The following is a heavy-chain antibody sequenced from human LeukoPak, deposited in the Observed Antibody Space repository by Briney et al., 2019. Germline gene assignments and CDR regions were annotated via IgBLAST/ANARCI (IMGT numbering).Heavy chain of an antibody. Sequence: PGGSLRLSCAASGFTFNTYSMNWVRQAPGKGLEWVSSISSSSSYIYYADSVKGRFTISRDNAKNSLYLQMNSLRAEDTAVYYCARAPRGYCSSTSCLQFDYWGQGTLVTVSS. D-gene: IGHD2-2*01. CDR3: ARAPRGYCSSTSCLQFDY. CDR2: ISSSSSYI. J-gene: IGHJ4*02. CDR1: GFTFNTYS. V-gene: IGHV3-21*01.